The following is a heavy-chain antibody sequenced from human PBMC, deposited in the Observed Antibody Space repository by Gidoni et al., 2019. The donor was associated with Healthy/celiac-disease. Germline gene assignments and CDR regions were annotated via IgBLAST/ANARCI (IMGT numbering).Heavy chain of an antibody. CDR1: GGTFSSYA. J-gene: IGHJ3*02. V-gene: IGHV1-69*01. Sequence: QVQLVQSGAEVKKPGSSVKVSCKATGGTFSSYAISWVRQAPGQGLEWMGGIIPIFGTANYAQKFQGRVTITADESTSTAYMELSSLRSEDTAVYYCASFRGGDFWDGSCAFDIWGQGTMVTVSS. D-gene: IGHD3-3*01. CDR3: ASFRGGDFWDGSCAFDI. CDR2: IIPIFGTA.